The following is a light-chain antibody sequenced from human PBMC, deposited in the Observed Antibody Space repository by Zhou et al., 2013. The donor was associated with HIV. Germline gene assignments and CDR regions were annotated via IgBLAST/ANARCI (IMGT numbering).Light chain of an antibody. CDR3: AAWDDSLNGYV. CDR1: NSNIGGHT. V-gene: IGLV1-44*01. CDR2: KNN. Sequence: QSVLTQPPSASGTPGQRITISCSGGNSNIGGHTVNWYQQFPGSAPKLLIYKNNQRPSGVPDRFSGSKSGTSASLAISGLQSEDEADYHCAAWDDSLNGYVFGTGTKVTVL. J-gene: IGLJ1*01.